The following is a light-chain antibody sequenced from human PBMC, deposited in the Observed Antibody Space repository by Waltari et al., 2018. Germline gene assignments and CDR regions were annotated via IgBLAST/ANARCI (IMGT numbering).Light chain of an antibody. CDR3: QYYYLYSRG. CDR2: RAS. Sequence: DIQMTQSPSTLSASVGDRVTITCRASQSIGDWMAWYQQEPGKAPKLLIYRASTLQIGVPSRFSGSGSGTEFTLTISSLQPDDFGSYYCQYYYLYSRGFGQGTKVEIK. CDR1: QSIGDW. J-gene: IGKJ2*03. V-gene: IGKV1-5*03.